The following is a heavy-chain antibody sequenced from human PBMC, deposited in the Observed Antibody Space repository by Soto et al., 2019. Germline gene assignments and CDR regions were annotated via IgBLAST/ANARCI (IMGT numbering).Heavy chain of an antibody. CDR1: GGSISSGDYY. CDR2: IYYSGST. D-gene: IGHD2-2*01. Sequence: SETLSLTCTVSGGSISSGDYYWSWIRQPPGKGLEWIGYIYYSGSTYYNPSLKSRVTISVDTSKNQFSLKLSSVTAADTAVYYCARDRQYCSSTSCYLSWGPGILVTVS. V-gene: IGHV4-30-4*01. J-gene: IGHJ5*02. CDR3: ARDRQYCSSTSCYLS.